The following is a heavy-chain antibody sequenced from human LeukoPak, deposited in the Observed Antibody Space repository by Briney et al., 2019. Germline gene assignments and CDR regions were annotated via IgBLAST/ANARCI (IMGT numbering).Heavy chain of an antibody. CDR3: ARGQPPSYYDMDV. CDR2: IWSDGTSE. V-gene: IGHV3-33*01. J-gene: IGHJ6*02. Sequence: GGSLRLSCAASGFTFSTYGMHWVRQAPGKGLEWVAVIWSDGTSERYGDSVKGRFTISRDNSRNTLYLQMNSLRAEDTAVYYCARGQPPSYYDMDVWGQGTTVTVS. CDR1: GFTFSTYG. D-gene: IGHD6-13*01.